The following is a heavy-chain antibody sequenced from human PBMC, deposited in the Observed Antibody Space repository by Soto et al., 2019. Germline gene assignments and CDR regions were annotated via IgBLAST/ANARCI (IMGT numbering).Heavy chain of an antibody. J-gene: IGHJ4*02. D-gene: IGHD3-22*01. CDR1: GGSISSGGYY. CDR2: IYYSGST. V-gene: IGHV4-31*03. CDR3: ARVYYDSSESKIFDY. Sequence: PSETLSLTCTVSGGSISSGGYYWSWIRQHPGKGLEWIGYIYYSGSTYYNPSLKSRVTISVDTSKNQFSLKLSSVTAADTAVYYCARVYYDSSESKIFDYWGQGTLVTVSS.